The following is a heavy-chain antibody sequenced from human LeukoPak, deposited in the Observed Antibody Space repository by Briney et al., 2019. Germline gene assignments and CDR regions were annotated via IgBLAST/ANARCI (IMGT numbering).Heavy chain of an antibody. CDR3: ARGWTSHSYYYDSSGYYYQGYYFDY. J-gene: IGHJ4*02. Sequence: SETLSLTCTVSGGSISSYYWSWIRQPPGKGLEWIGYIYYSGSTNYNPSLKSRVTISVDTSKNQFSLKLSSVTAADTAVYYCARGWTSHSYYYDSSGYYYQGYYFDYWGQGTLVTVSS. CDR2: IYYSGST. D-gene: IGHD3-22*01. V-gene: IGHV4-59*01. CDR1: GGSISSYY.